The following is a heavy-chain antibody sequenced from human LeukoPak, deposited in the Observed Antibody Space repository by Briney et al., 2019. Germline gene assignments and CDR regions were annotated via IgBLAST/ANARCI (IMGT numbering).Heavy chain of an antibody. V-gene: IGHV4-4*07. J-gene: IGHJ4*02. CDR2: IYTSGST. CDR1: GDSISSSS. D-gene: IGHD6-13*01. CDR3: AKIFGSWKFDY. Sequence: SETLSLTCTVSGDSISSSSWSWLRQPAGKGLEWIGRIYTSGSTNYNPSLKSRVTMSVDTSKNQFSLKLSSVTAADTAVYYCAKIFGSWKFDYWGQGTLVTVSS.